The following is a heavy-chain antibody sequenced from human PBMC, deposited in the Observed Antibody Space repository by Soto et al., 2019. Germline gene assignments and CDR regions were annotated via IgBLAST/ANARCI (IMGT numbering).Heavy chain of an antibody. D-gene: IGHD1-7*01. CDR2: MNPNSGNT. Sequence: QVQLVQSGAEVKKPGASVKVSCKASGYTFTSYDINWVRQATGQGLEWMGWMNPNSGNTGYAQKCNGRVNMTSSTSISRDYRELSSERSEGTAVYYCTREGKGYNWDWADYYCGMDVWGQGTTVTVSS. J-gene: IGHJ6*02. V-gene: IGHV1-8*02. CDR3: TREGKGYNWDWADYYCGMDV. CDR1: GYTFTSYD.